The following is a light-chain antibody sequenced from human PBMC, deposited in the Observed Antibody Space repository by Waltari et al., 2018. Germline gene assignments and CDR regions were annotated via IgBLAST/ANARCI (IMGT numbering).Light chain of an antibody. Sequence: EIVLTQSPATLSLSPGERVTLSCRASQSVSRSLGWFLQKPGQAPKLLIYEASNRAPGLPGRFSGSGFGRDFTLTISSLEPEDFGVYYCQQRSVWPVTFGRGTKLEI. CDR2: EAS. CDR1: QSVSRS. CDR3: QQRSVWPVT. V-gene: IGKV3-11*02. J-gene: IGKJ4*01.